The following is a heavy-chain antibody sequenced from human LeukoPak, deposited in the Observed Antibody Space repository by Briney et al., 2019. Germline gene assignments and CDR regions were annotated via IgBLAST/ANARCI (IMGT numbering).Heavy chain of an antibody. D-gene: IGHD1-26*01. CDR2: ISSSSSYI. CDR1: GFTFSSYS. CDR3: ARDLNEYSGSYYDY. J-gene: IGHJ4*02. Sequence: GGSLRLSCAASGFTFSSYSMNWVRQAPGKGLEWVSSISSSSSYIYYADSVKGRFTISRDNAKNSLYLQMNSLRAGDTAVYYCARDLNEYSGSYYDYWGQGTLVTVSS. V-gene: IGHV3-21*01.